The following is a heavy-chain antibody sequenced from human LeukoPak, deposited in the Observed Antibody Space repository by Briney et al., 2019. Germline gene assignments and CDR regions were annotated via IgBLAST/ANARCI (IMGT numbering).Heavy chain of an antibody. CDR2: ISAYNGNT. D-gene: IGHD4-17*01. CDR3: AKGPTVTTSDTYFDY. J-gene: IGHJ4*02. CDR1: GYTFTSYG. Sequence: GASVKVSCKASGYTFTSYGISWVRQAPGQGLEWMGWISAYNGNTNYAQKLQGRVTMTTDTSTSTAYMELRSLRSDDTAVYYCAKGPTVTTSDTYFDYWGQGTLVTVSS. V-gene: IGHV1-18*01.